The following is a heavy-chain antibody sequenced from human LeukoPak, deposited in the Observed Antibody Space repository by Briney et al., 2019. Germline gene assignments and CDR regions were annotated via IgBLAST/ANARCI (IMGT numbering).Heavy chain of an antibody. J-gene: IGHJ4*02. V-gene: IGHV3-7*01. Sequence: GGSLRLSCASGFTFSSYWMTWVRQAPGKGLEWVANINQDGSEKHYVDSVKGRFTISRDNAKNSLYLQMNSLRAEDTAIYYCARQRNGYNCWFDYWGQGTLVTVSS. CDR2: INQDGSEK. CDR3: ARQRNGYNCWFDY. D-gene: IGHD5-24*01. CDR1: GFTFSSYW.